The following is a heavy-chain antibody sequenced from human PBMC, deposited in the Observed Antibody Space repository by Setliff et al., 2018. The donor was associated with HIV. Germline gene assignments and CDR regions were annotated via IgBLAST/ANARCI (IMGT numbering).Heavy chain of an antibody. D-gene: IGHD3-10*01. CDR2: FSRNRVTT. CDR3: TAGHYGPNP. CDR1: GFTFKDFT. Sequence: GGSLRLSCAASGFTFKDFTMHWVRQRPGKGLEWVSLFSRNRVTTYYADSVKGRFTISRDNAGRSLYLQMNSLKVEDTAVYYCTAGHYGPNPWGQGTPVTVSS. V-gene: IGHV3-43*01. J-gene: IGHJ5*01.